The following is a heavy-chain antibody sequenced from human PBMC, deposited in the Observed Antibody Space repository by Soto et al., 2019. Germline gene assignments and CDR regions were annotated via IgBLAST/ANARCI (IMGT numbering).Heavy chain of an antibody. V-gene: IGHV3-23*01. D-gene: IGHD5-12*01. J-gene: IGHJ4*02. Sequence: EVQLLESGGGLVQPGGSLRLSCAASGFSFSSYDMVWVRQAPGKGLEWVSVISARGGRFYFADPVKGRFTISRDNSKHVLSLEMNSRTAEDTATYFCANGSIGYSASVDNWGEGTLVVVSS. CDR1: GFSFSSYD. CDR2: ISARGGRF. CDR3: ANGSIGYSASVDN.